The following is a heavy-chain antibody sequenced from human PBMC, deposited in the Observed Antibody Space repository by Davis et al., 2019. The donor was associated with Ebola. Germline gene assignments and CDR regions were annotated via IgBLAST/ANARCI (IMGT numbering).Heavy chain of an antibody. D-gene: IGHD2-8*01. V-gene: IGHV1-2*06. CDR3: ATTRNGLDF. J-gene: IGHJ4*02. CDR2: INPYSGGT. CDR1: RYTFTGYY. Sequence: ASVQVSCKASRYTFTGYYLHWVRQAPGQGLEWMGRINPYSGGTNFAQKFQGRVTMTRDTSITTAYLDLSRLRSDDTAIYFCATTRNGLDFWGQGTLVTVSS.